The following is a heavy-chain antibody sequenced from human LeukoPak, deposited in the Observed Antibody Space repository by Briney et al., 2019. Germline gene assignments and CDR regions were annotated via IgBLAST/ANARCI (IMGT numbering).Heavy chain of an antibody. J-gene: IGHJ1*01. CDR2: ISVYNSNT. Sequence: ASVKVSCKASGYIFTSYDISWVRQAPGQGLEWMGWISVYNSNTNYAQKLQGRVTMTTDTSTSTAYMELRSLRSDDTAVYYCARGIVVVTAISPLSEYFQHWGQGTLVTVSS. D-gene: IGHD2-21*02. CDR3: ARGIVVVTAISPLSEYFQH. CDR1: GYIFTSYD. V-gene: IGHV1-18*01.